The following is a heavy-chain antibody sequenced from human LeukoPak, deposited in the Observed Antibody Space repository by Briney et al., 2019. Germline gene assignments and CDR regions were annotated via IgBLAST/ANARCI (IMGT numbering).Heavy chain of an antibody. Sequence: SETLSLTCTVSGGSISSYYWSWIRQPAGKGLEWIGRIYTGGSTNYNPSLKSRVTMSVDASKNQFSLKLSSVTAADTAVYHCARCAYCSGTSCCLGAFDYWGQGTLVTVSS. CDR3: ARCAYCSGTSCCLGAFDY. V-gene: IGHV4-4*07. D-gene: IGHD2-2*01. CDR1: GGSISSYY. J-gene: IGHJ4*02. CDR2: IYTGGST.